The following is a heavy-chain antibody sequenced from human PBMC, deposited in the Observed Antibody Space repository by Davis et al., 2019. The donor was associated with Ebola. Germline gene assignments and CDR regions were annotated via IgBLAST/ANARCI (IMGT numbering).Heavy chain of an antibody. V-gene: IGHV6-1*01. CDR2: TYYTSKWHN. CDR3: VRGWGRSGLDV. Sequence: HSQTLSLTCAISGDSVSGGSGGWNWLRQSPSRGLEWLGRTYYTSKWHNDYGESVKSRITINPDTSKNQLSLQLNSVTPEDTAVYYCVRGWGRSGLDVWGQGTTVTVSS. J-gene: IGHJ6*02. D-gene: IGHD3-16*01. CDR1: GDSVSGGSGG.